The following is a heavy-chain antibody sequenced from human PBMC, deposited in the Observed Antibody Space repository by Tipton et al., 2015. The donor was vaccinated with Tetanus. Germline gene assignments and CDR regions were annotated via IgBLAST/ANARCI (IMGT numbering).Heavy chain of an antibody. CDR2: IYSSGST. Sequence: TLSLTCTVSGDPMNDFYWSWIRQPPGKGLEWIGHIYSSGSTYYNPSLKSRVTISVDTSRNQFSLRLSSVTAADTAVYYCARAEAIFGVVIRFGWFDPWGQGTLVTVSS. CDR1: GDPMNDFY. V-gene: IGHV4-4*07. CDR3: ARAEAIFGVVIRFGWFDP. J-gene: IGHJ5*02. D-gene: IGHD3-3*01.